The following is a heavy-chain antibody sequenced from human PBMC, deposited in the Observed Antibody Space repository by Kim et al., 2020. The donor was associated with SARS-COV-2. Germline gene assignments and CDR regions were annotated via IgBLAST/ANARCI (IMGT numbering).Heavy chain of an antibody. CDR2: INHSGST. D-gene: IGHD3-10*01. CDR1: GGSFSGYY. V-gene: IGHV4-34*01. Sequence: SETLSLTCAVYGGSFSGYYWSWIRQPPGKGLEWIGEINHSGSTNYNPSLKSRVTISVDTSKNQFSLKLSSVTAADTAVYYCARRGPTLLWFGEPLFGGYYGMDVWGQGTTVTVSS. J-gene: IGHJ6*02. CDR3: ARRGPTLLWFGEPLFGGYYGMDV.